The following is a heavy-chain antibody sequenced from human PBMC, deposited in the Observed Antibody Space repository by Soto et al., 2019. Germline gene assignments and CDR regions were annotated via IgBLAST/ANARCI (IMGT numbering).Heavy chain of an antibody. CDR2: INHSGST. CDR3: ARVESYGGSYPLDWFDP. V-gene: IGHV4-34*01. D-gene: IGHD1-26*01. J-gene: IGHJ5*02. CDR1: GGSFSGYY. Sequence: PSETLSLTCAVYGGSFSGYYWSWIRQPPGKGLEWIGEINHSGSTNYNPSLKSRVTISVDTSKNQFSLKLSSVTAADTAVYYCARVESYGGSYPLDWFDPWGQGTLVTVST.